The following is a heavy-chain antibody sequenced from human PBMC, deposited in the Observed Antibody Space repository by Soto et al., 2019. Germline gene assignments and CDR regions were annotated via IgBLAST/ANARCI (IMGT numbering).Heavy chain of an antibody. V-gene: IGHV4-38-2*01. J-gene: IGHJ5*02. CDR3: ASYYDSSGYPSWFDP. Sequence: PSETLSLTCAVSGYSISSGYYCGCIRQPPGKGLEWIGSIYHSGSTYYNPSLKSRVTISVDTSKNQFSLKLSSVTAADTAVYYCASYYDSSGYPSWFDPWGQGTLVTVSS. CDR1: GYSISSGYY. CDR2: IYHSGST. D-gene: IGHD3-22*01.